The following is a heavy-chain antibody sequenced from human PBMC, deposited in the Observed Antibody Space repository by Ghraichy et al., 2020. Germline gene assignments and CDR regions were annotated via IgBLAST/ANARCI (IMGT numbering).Heavy chain of an antibody. D-gene: IGHD6-13*01. Sequence: GGSLRLSCAASGFTFDDYAMHWVRQTPGKGLEWVSLISWDGGSTSYADSVKGRFTISRDNSKNSLYLQMNSLRAEDTALYYCAKDIGHSSSWYVIDYWGQGTLVTVSS. CDR2: ISWDGGST. CDR1: GFTFDDYA. CDR3: AKDIGHSSSWYVIDY. J-gene: IGHJ4*02. V-gene: IGHV3-43D*03.